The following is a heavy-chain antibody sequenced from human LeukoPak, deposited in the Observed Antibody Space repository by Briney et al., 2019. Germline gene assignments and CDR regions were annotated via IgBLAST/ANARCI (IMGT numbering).Heavy chain of an antibody. V-gene: IGHV1-69*04. D-gene: IGHD6-19*01. CDR1: GGTFSSYA. CDR2: SIPILGIA. CDR3: ASVLSGIAVAGSFDP. J-gene: IGHJ5*02. Sequence: ASVKVSCKASGGTFSSYAISWVRQAPGQGXEWMGRSIPILGIANYAQKFQGRVTITADKSTSTAYMELSSLRSEDTAVYYCASVLSGIAVAGSFDPWGQGTLVTVSS.